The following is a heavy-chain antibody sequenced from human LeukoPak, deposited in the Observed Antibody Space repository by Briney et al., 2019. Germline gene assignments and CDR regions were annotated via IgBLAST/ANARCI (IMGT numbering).Heavy chain of an antibody. D-gene: IGHD2-21*02. CDR3: VRDSRHIVVVTASGY. CDR2: ISAYNGNT. CDR1: GYTFTSYG. J-gene: IGHJ4*02. Sequence: ASVKVSCKASGYTFTSYGISWVRQAPGQGLEWMGWISAYNGNTNYAQKLQGRVTMTTDTSTSTAYMELRSLRSDDTAVYYCVRDSRHIVVVTASGYWGQGTLVTVSS. V-gene: IGHV1-18*04.